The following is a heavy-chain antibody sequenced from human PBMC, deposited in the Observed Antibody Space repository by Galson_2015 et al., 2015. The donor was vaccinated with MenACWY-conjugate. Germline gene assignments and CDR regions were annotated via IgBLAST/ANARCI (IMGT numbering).Heavy chain of an antibody. D-gene: IGHD6-6*01. Sequence: QSGAEVKKPGESLKISCKASGYRFTNSWIAWVRQMPGKGLEWMGIIYPSDSDTRYSPSFQGQVTISADKSIDTAYLQWSSLKASDTAMHYCARQGSSSSWFDPWGQGTLVTVSS. J-gene: IGHJ5*02. CDR2: IYPSDSDT. CDR1: GYRFTNSW. CDR3: ARQGSSSSWFDP. V-gene: IGHV5-51*01.